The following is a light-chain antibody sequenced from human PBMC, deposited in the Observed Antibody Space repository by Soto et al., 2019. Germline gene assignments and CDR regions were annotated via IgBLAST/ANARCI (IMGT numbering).Light chain of an antibody. CDR3: QQYHTWPIT. J-gene: IGKJ4*01. V-gene: IGKV3-15*01. Sequence: ERGMTQSPATLSVAPGERVTFSWRGSQGVSRKLAWYQHKPGQAPRLLISGASTGATGIPARFSGSGSGTEFTLTISSLQSEDCAIYYCQQYHTWPITFGGGTKVDIK. CDR1: QGVSRK. CDR2: GAS.